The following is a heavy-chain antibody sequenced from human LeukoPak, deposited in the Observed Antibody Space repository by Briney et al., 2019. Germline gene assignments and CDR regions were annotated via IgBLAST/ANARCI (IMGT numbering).Heavy chain of an antibody. V-gene: IGHV3-21*01. CDR2: ISSSSSYI. J-gene: IGHJ4*02. CDR1: GFTFSSYS. Sequence: GGSLRLSCAAPGFTFSSYSMNWVRQAPGKGLEWVSSISSSSSYIYYADSVKGRFTISRDNAKNSLYLQMNSLRAEDTAVYYCAREGAEYSSSFFPVDYWGQGTLVTVSS. CDR3: AREGAEYSSSFFPVDY. D-gene: IGHD6-6*01.